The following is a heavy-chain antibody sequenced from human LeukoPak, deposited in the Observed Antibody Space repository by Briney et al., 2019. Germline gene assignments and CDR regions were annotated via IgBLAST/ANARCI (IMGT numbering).Heavy chain of an antibody. CDR3: ARDSKALGDAFDI. CDR1: GFTFSDFW. CDR2: ISSSSSYI. J-gene: IGHJ3*02. Sequence: GGSLRLSCAASGFTFSDFWMNWVRQAPGKGLEWVSSISSSSSYIYYADSLKGRFTISRGNAKNSLYLQMNSLRAEDTAVYYCARDSKALGDAFDIWGQGTMVTVSS. V-gene: IGHV3-21*01.